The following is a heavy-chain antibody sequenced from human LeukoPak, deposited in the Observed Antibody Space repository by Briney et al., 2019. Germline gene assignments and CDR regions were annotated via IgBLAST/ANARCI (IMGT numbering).Heavy chain of an antibody. J-gene: IGHJ4*02. Sequence: SGGSLRLSCAASGFTFSSYGMNWVRQAPGKGLEWVSYISSSSSTIYYADSVKGRFTISRDNAKNSLYLQMNSLRAEDTAVYYCARAKLEWLFEDSFDYWGQGTLVTVSS. D-gene: IGHD3-3*01. CDR2: ISSSSSTI. CDR1: GFTFSSYG. CDR3: ARAKLEWLFEDSFDY. V-gene: IGHV3-48*01.